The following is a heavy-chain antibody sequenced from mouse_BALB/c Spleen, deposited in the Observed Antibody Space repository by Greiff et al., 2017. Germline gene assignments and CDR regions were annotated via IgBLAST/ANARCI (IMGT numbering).Heavy chain of an antibody. CDR2: IRLKSDNYAT. V-gene: IGHV6-6*02. Sequence: EVKLEESGGGLVQPGGSMKLSCVASGFTFSSYWMSWVRQSPEKGLEWVAEIRLKSDNYATHYAESVKGKFTISRDDSKSRLYLQMNSLRAEDTGIYYCRCDGYYDWYFDVWGAGTTVTVSS. CDR1: GFTFSSYW. CDR3: RCDGYYDWYFDV. D-gene: IGHD2-3*01. J-gene: IGHJ1*01.